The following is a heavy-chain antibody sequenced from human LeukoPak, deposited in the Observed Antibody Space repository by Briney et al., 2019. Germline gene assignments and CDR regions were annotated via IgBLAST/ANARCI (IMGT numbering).Heavy chain of an antibody. D-gene: IGHD3-10*01. CDR3: AKDPYYYGSGSSPYYFDY. V-gene: IGHV3-21*01. J-gene: IGHJ4*02. CDR1: GFTFSSYT. CDR2: ISSSSSYI. Sequence: GSLRLSCAASGFTFSSYTMNWVRQAPGKGLEWVSSISSSSSYIYYADSVKGRFTISRDNAKNSLYLQMNSLRAEDTAVYYCAKDPYYYGSGSSPYYFDYWGQGTLVTVSS.